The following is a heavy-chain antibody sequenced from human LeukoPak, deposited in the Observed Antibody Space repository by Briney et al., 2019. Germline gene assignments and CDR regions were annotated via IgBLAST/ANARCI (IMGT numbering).Heavy chain of an antibody. J-gene: IGHJ4*02. V-gene: IGHV1-46*01. D-gene: IGHD6-19*01. CDR3: ARDPAVAGTLDY. CDR2: INPSGGST. Sequence: ASVKVSCKASGYTFTSYYMHWVRQAPGQGLEWMGIINPSGGSTSYAQKFQSRVTKTRDTSTSTVYVELSSLRSEDTAVYYCARDPAVAGTLDYWGQGTLVTVSS. CDR1: GYTFTSYY.